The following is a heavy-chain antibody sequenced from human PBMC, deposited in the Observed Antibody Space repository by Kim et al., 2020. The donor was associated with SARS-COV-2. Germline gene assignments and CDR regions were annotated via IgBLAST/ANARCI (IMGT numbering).Heavy chain of an antibody. CDR3: AKRTGYHGSGYMDV. V-gene: IGHV3-23*01. J-gene: IGHJ6*02. D-gene: IGHD3-10*01. Sequence: GGSLRLSCVGSGFTFSSYGMNWVRQAPGKGLEWVSAISNGGSDTFDADSVKGRFIISRDNSKNTLYLQMNSLRAEDTAVYYCAKRTGYHGSGYMDVWGQGTTVTVS. CDR2: ISNGGSDT. CDR1: GFTFSSYG.